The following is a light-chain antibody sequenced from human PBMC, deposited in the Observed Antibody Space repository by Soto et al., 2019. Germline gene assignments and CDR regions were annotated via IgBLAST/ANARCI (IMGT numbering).Light chain of an antibody. CDR3: QQYYNWPPWT. CDR2: YAS. J-gene: IGKJ1*01. Sequence: IVMTQSPATLSLSPGERATLSCRASQNVGTNLAWYQQKPGKAPRLLLYYASARAIRIPARFSGSGSGTDFTLSISSLQSEDFAVYYCQQYYNWPPWTFGQGTRVDSK. CDR1: QNVGTN. V-gene: IGKV3-15*01.